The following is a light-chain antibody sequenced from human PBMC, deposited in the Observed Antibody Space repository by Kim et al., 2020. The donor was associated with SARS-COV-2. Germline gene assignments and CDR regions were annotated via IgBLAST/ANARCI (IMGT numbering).Light chain of an antibody. J-gene: IGKJ5*01. CDR1: ESVRRY. CDR3: QQRSSWPKT. Sequence: LSPGERVTLSCRASESVRRYLAWYQHKPGQAPRLLMYDASIRAADIPARFSGSGSGTDFTLTISSLEPEDFAVYYCQQRSSWPKTFGQGTRLEIK. CDR2: DAS. V-gene: IGKV3-11*01.